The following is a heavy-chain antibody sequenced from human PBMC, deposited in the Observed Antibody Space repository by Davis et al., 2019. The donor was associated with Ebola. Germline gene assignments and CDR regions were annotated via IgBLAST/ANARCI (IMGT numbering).Heavy chain of an antibody. CDR3: ARDLERFGELLVAGVNWFDP. D-gene: IGHD3-10*01. CDR2: INPNSGGT. Sequence: AASVKVSCKASGYTFTGYYMHWVRQAPGQGLEWMGRINPNSGGTNYAQKFQGRVTMTRDTSISTAYMELSRLRSDDTAVYYCARDLERFGELLVAGVNWFDPWGQGTLVTVSS. J-gene: IGHJ5*02. V-gene: IGHV1-2*06. CDR1: GYTFTGYY.